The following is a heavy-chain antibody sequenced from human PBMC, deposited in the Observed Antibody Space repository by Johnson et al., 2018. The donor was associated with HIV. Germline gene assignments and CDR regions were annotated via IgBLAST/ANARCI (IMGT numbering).Heavy chain of an antibody. J-gene: IGHJ3*02. CDR3: ARGVGATTVAAFDI. CDR2: ISWNSGSI. V-gene: IGHV3-9*01. CDR1: GFTFDDYA. D-gene: IGHD1-26*01. Sequence: QLVESGGGLVQPGRSLRLSCAASGFTFDDYAMHWVRQVPGKGLEWVSGISWNSGSIGYADSVKGRFTISRDNAKNSLYLQMNSLRAEDTALYYCARGVGATTVAAFDIWGQGTMVTVSS.